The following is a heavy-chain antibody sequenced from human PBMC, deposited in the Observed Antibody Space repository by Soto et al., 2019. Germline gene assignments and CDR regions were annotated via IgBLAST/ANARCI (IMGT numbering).Heavy chain of an antibody. V-gene: IGHV4-34*01. J-gene: IGHJ1*01. D-gene: IGHD6-6*01. CDR3: ARGLRAARPQYFQH. CDR2: INHSGST. Sequence: PSETLSLTCAVYGGSFSGYYWSWIRQPPGKGLEWIGEINHSGSTNYNPSLKSRVTISVDTSKNQFSLKLSSVTAADTAVYYCARGLRAARPQYFQHWGQGTLVTVSS. CDR1: GGSFSGYY.